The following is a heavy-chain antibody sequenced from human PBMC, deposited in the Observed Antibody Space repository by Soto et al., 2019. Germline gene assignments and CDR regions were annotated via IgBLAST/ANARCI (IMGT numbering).Heavy chain of an antibody. J-gene: IGHJ4*02. V-gene: IGHV1-3*01. CDR2: INAGNGNT. CDR3: ARDLTPPLAPDY. Sequence: ASVKVSCKASGYTFTSYAMHWVRQAPGQRLEWMGWINAGNGNTKYSQKFQGRVTITRDTSASTAYMELSSLRSEDTAVYYCARDLTPPLAPDYWGQGTLVTVSS. CDR1: GYTFTSYA. D-gene: IGHD3-9*01.